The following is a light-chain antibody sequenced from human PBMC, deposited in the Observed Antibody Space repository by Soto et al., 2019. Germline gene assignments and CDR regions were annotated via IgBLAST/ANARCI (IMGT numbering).Light chain of an antibody. CDR2: KAS. Sequence: DIQMTQSPSTLSASVGDRVTITCRASQSISSWLAWYQQKPGKAPKLLIYKASTLQAGVPSRFSGSGSGTDFTLTISSLQPEDVAAYYCQKYNSAPLTFGGGTKVDIK. J-gene: IGKJ4*01. V-gene: IGKV1-27*01. CDR3: QKYNSAPLT. CDR1: QSISSW.